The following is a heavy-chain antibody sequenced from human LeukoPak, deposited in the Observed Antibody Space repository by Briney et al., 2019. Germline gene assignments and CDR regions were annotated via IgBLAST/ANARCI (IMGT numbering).Heavy chain of an antibody. J-gene: IGHJ6*02. Sequence: SQTLSLTCAISGDSVSSNSAAWNWIRQSPSRGLEWLGRTYYRSKWYNDYAVSVKSRITINPDTSKNQFSLQLNSVTPEDTAVYYCARIEYSALLYYYGIDVWGQGTTVTVSS. V-gene: IGHV6-1*01. CDR1: GDSVSSNSAA. CDR3: ARIEYSALLYYYGIDV. D-gene: IGHD3-16*01. CDR2: TYYRSKWYN.